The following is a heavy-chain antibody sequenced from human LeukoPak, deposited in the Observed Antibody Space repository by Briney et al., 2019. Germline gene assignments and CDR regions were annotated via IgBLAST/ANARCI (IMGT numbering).Heavy chain of an antibody. CDR1: GLTFSSYG. V-gene: IGHV3-23*01. Sequence: GGSLRLSCAASGLTFSSYGMSWVRQAPGEGLECVSGISRSGGSTYYADSVQGRFTISRDNSKNTLYLQMDSLRAGDTAVYYCAKSQGYSNYYFDYWGQGTLVTVSS. J-gene: IGHJ4*02. CDR3: AKSQGYSNYYFDY. CDR2: ISRSGGST. D-gene: IGHD3-9*01.